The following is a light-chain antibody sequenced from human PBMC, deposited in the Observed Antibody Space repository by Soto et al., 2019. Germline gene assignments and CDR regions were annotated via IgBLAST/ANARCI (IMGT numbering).Light chain of an antibody. J-gene: IGKJ1*01. Sequence: EIVLTQSPGTLSLSPGERATLSCRASQRVSSSYLAWYQQKPGQAPRLLIYGASSRATGIPDGFSGSGCGTDFALTISRLEPEEFAVYSCQQYCRPLTFGHGTHVAIK. CDR1: QRVSSSY. CDR2: GAS. CDR3: QQYCRPLT. V-gene: IGKV3-20*01.